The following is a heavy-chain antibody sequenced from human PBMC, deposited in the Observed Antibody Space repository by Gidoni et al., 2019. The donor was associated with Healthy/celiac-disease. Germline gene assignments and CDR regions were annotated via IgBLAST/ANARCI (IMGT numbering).Heavy chain of an antibody. CDR1: GFTFSRYW. CDR2: IKQDGSEK. Sequence: EVQLVESGGGLVQPGGSLRLSCAASGFTFSRYWMSWVRQAPGKGLEWVANIKQDGSEKYYVDSVKGRFTISRDNAKNSLYLQMNSLRAEDTAVYYCARYCSSTSCYNLDAFDIWGQGTMVTVSS. CDR3: ARYCSSTSCYNLDAFDI. J-gene: IGHJ3*02. D-gene: IGHD2-2*02. V-gene: IGHV3-7*05.